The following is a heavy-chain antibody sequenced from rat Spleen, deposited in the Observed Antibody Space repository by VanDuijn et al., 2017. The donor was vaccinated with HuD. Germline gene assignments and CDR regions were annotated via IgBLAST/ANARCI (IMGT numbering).Heavy chain of an antibody. Sequence: EVQLVESDGGLVQPGRSLKLSCAASGFTFSDYYMSWVRQAPTKGLEWVATINYDGRSTYYRDSVKVRFTISRDNANSTLYLQMDILRSEETATYCCVRFGFDEWGQGVMVTVSS. CDR3: VRFGFDE. V-gene: IGHV5-29*01. D-gene: IGHD4-3*01. CDR1: GFTFSDYY. J-gene: IGHJ2*01. CDR2: INYDGRST.